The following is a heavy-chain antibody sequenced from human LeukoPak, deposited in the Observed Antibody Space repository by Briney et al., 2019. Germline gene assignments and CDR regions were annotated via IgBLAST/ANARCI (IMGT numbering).Heavy chain of an antibody. Sequence: GGSLRLSCAASGFTFSSYAMSWVRQAPGKGLEWVSSVTGGAGITYYAASVKGRISISRDNPKNTLYLQFCSLRAEDTAVYYCAKDLRFLEWSPTYMDVWGTGTTVTVSS. CDR3: AKDLRFLEWSPTYMDV. CDR1: GFTFSSYA. CDR2: VTGGAGIT. V-gene: IGHV3-23*01. D-gene: IGHD3-3*01. J-gene: IGHJ6*03.